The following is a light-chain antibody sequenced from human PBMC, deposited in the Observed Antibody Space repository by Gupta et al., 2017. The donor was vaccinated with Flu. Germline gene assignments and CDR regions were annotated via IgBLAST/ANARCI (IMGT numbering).Light chain of an antibody. Sequence: DIVMTQSPASLAVSLCERATINCKSSQNLLYNSNSKNYLAWFQQKPGQPPKLLIYWASTRESGVPDRFSGSGSGTDFTLTSSSLQAEDVAIYYCLQDDCTPFTFGPGTKVDIK. CDR2: WAS. V-gene: IGKV4-1*01. CDR1: QNLLYNSNSKNY. CDR3: LQDDCTPFT. J-gene: IGKJ3*01.